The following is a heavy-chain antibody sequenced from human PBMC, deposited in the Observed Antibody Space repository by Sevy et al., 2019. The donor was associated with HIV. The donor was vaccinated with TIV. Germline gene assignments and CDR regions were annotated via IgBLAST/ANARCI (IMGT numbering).Heavy chain of an antibody. CDR2: ISSSSSTI. Sequence: GGSLRLSCAASGFTFSSYSMNWVRQAPGKGLEWVSYISSSSSTIYYADSVKGRFTISRDNAKNSLYLQMNSLRDEDTAVYYWARDSLIRTTHYYDSSGYYVYYYMDVWGKGTTVTVSS. CDR1: GFTFSSYS. D-gene: IGHD3-22*01. J-gene: IGHJ6*03. V-gene: IGHV3-48*02. CDR3: ARDSLIRTTHYYDSSGYYVYYYMDV.